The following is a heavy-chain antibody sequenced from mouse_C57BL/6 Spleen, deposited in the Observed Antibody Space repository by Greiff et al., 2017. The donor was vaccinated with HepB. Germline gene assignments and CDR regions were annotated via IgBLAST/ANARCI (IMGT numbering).Heavy chain of an antibody. CDR1: GYTFTSYW. D-gene: IGHD2-3*01. V-gene: IGHV1-64*01. CDR3: ARFYDGYSQYYFDY. J-gene: IGHJ2*01. Sequence: QVQLQQPGAELVKPGASVKLSCKASGYTFTSYWMHWVKQRPGQGLEWIGMIHPNSGSTNYNEKFKSKATLTVDKSSSTAYMQLSSLTSEDSAVYYCARFYDGYSQYYFDYWSQGTTLTVSS. CDR2: IHPNSGST.